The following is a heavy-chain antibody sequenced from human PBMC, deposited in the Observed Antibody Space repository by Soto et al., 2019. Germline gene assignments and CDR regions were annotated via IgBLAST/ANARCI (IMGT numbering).Heavy chain of an antibody. CDR1: GFTFSNYE. D-gene: IGHD4-17*01. CDR2: ISGSGGTI. J-gene: IGHJ2*01. V-gene: IGHV3-48*03. CDR3: ARDKGDYGGNRGNWYFDL. Sequence: EAQLVESGGGLVQPGGSLRLSCAASGFTFSNYEMTWVRQAPGKGLEWVSYISGSGGTIYYADSVKGRFAISRDNAKNSLNLQMNSLRAEDTAVYYCARDKGDYGGNRGNWYFDLWGRGTLVTVSS.